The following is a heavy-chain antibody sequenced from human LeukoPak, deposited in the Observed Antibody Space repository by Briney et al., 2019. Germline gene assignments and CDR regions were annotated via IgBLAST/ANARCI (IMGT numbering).Heavy chain of an antibody. Sequence: GGSLRLPCAASGFTFSSYSMNWVRQAPGKGLEWVSSISSSSSYIYYADSVKGRFTISRDNAKNSLYLQMNSLRAEDTAVYYCARTPGIAAAGTNYWGQGTLVTISS. CDR1: GFTFSSYS. CDR3: ARTPGIAAAGTNY. D-gene: IGHD6-13*01. J-gene: IGHJ4*02. V-gene: IGHV3-21*01. CDR2: ISSSSSYI.